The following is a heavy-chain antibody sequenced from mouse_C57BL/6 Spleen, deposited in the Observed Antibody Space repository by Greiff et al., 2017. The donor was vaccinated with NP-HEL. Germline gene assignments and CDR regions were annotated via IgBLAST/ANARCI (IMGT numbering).Heavy chain of an antibody. V-gene: IGHV5-15*01. D-gene: IGHD5-1*01. CDR2: ISNLAYSI. J-gene: IGHJ1*03. CDR3: ARRGSNWYFDV. Sequence: EVKLMESGGGLVQPGGSLKLSCAASGFTFSDYGMAWVRQAPRQGPEWVAFISNLAYSIYYADTVTGRFTISRENAKNTLYLEMSSLRSEDTAMYYCARRGSNWYFDVWGTGTTVTVSS. CDR1: GFTFSDYG.